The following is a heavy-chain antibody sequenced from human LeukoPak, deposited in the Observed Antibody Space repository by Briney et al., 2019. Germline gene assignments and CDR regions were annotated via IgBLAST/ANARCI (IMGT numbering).Heavy chain of an antibody. CDR3: TRVEETATTAAIIRKYSYYYYYMDV. CDR1: GYTSTSYY. D-gene: IGHD4-11*01. CDR2: INPSGGST. J-gene: IGHJ6*03. Sequence: ASVKVSCKASGYTSTSYYMHWVRQAPGQGLEWMGIINPSGGSTSYAQKFQGRVTMTRDMSTSTVYMELSSLRSEDTAVYYCTRVEETATTAAIIRKYSYYYYYMDVWGKGNTVTVSS. V-gene: IGHV1-46*01.